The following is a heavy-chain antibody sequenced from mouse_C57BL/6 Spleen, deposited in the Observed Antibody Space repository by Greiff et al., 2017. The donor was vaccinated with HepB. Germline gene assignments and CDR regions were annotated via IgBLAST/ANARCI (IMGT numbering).Heavy chain of an antibody. CDR3: ARYGGYYRYFDV. CDR1: GYAFSSSW. Sequence: QVQLQQSGPELVKPGASVKISCKASGYAFSSSWMNWVKQRPGKGLEWIGRIYPGDGDTNYNGKFKGKATLTADKSSSTAYMQLSSLTSEDSAVYFCARYGGYYRYFDVWGTGTTVTVSS. CDR2: IYPGDGDT. V-gene: IGHV1-82*01. J-gene: IGHJ1*03. D-gene: IGHD1-1*02.